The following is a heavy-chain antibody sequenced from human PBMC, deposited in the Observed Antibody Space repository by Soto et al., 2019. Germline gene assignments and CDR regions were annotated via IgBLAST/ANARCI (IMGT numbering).Heavy chain of an antibody. V-gene: IGHV4-34*01. CDR2: INHSGST. CDR1: GGALSGFY. D-gene: IGHD2-21*01. CDR3: ARDKIPGLFDY. Sequence: ILSLTRAVYGGALSGFYRTRIRQPPGTGLEWIGEINHSGSTNYNPSLKSRVTISVDTSKNQFSLKLTSVTAADTAVYYCARDKIPGLFDYWGQGTLVTVSS. J-gene: IGHJ4*02.